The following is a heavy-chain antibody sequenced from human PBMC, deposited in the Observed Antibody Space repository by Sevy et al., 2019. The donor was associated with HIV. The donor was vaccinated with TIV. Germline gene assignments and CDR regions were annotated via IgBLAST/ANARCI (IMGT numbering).Heavy chain of an antibody. CDR2: IWYDGSNK. CDR1: GFTFSSYG. J-gene: IGHJ6*02. V-gene: IGHV3-33*01. Sequence: GGSLRLSCAASGFTFSSYGMHWVRQAPGKGLEWVAVIWYDGSNKYYADSVKGRFTISRDNSKNTLYLQMNSLRAEDTAVYYCARGPYCSSTSCYTDYYYSMDVWGQGTTVTVSS. CDR3: ARGPYCSSTSCYTDYYYSMDV. D-gene: IGHD2-2*02.